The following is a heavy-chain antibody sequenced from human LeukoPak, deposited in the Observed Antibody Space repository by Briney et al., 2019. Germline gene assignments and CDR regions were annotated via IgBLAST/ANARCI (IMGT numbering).Heavy chain of an antibody. CDR3: ARDLKRDYYDSTGYSTDY. D-gene: IGHD3-22*01. J-gene: IGHJ4*02. Sequence: GGSLRLSCAASGFTFSSYAMSWVRQAPGKGLVWVSRINSDGSSTSYADSVKGRFTISRDNAKNTLYLQMNSLRAEDTAVYYCARDLKRDYYDSTGYSTDYWGQGTLVTVSS. CDR1: GFTFSSYA. V-gene: IGHV3-74*01. CDR2: INSDGSST.